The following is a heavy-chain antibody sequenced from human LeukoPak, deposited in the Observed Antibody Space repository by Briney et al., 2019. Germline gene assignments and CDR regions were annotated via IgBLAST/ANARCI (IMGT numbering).Heavy chain of an antibody. CDR3: AGSRGKRMTMFRVFDY. Sequence: KTGGSLRLSCAASGFTFSSYSMNWVRQAPGKGLEWVSYISNTGEYIFQKDSLKGRFTISRDNLKNSVFVELNNLRAEDTAVYYCAGSRGKRMTMFRVFDYRGQGTLVTVSS. CDR2: ISNTGEYI. CDR1: GFTFSSYS. J-gene: IGHJ4*02. V-gene: IGHV3-21*01. D-gene: IGHD3-10*01.